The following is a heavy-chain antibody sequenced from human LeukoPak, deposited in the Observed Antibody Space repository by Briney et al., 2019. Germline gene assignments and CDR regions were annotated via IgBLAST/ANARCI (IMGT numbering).Heavy chain of an antibody. D-gene: IGHD3-16*01. CDR2: ISSNGGST. CDR3: ARVRYRLAETYIDY. V-gene: IGHV3-64*01. J-gene: IGHJ4*02. CDR1: GFTFSSYA. Sequence: GGSLRLSCAASGFTFSSYAMHWVRQAPGKGLEYVSAISSNGGSTYYANSVKGRFTISRDNSKNTLYLQMGRLRSDDTAVYYCARVRYRLAETYIDYWGQGTLVTVSS.